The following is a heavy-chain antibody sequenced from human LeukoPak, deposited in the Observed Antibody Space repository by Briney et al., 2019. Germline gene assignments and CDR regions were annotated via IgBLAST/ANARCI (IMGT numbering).Heavy chain of an antibody. CDR1: GYTFTSYG. Sequence: ASAKVSCKASGYTFTSYGISWVRQAPGQGLEWMGWISAYNGNTNYAQKLQGRVTMTTDTSTSTAYMELRSLRSDDTAVYYCARITMVRGARGGWFDPWGQGTLVTVSS. V-gene: IGHV1-18*01. D-gene: IGHD3-10*01. J-gene: IGHJ5*02. CDR2: ISAYNGNT. CDR3: ARITMVRGARGGWFDP.